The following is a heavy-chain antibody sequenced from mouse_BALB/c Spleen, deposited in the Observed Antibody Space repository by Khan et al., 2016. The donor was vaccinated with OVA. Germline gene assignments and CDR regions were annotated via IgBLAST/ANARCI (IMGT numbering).Heavy chain of an antibody. Sequence: QVQLQQSGAELVKPGASVKMSCKASGYTFINYCILWIKQRPGQGLEWIGYINPSTGYTEYNQNFKDKATLTADISSSTAYMQLSSLTSEDSAVYYGARRGQRWDFDYWGQGTTLTVSS. CDR2: INPSTGYT. CDR1: GYTFINYC. J-gene: IGHJ2*01. D-gene: IGHD1-1*01. CDR3: ARRGQRWDFDY. V-gene: IGHV1-7*01.